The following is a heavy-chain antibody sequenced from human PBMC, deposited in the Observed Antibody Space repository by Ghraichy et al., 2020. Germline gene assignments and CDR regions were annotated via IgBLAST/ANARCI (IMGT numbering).Heavy chain of an antibody. CDR2: FDPEDGET. Sequence: ASVKVSCKVSGYTLTELSMHWVRQAPGKGLEWMGGFDPEDGETIYAQKFQGRVTMTEDTSTDTAYMELSSLRSEDTAVYYCASRKRVDTAMGFPYNYWGQGTLVTVSS. D-gene: IGHD5-18*01. CDR1: GYTLTELS. J-gene: IGHJ4*02. CDR3: ASRKRVDTAMGFPYNY. V-gene: IGHV1-24*01.